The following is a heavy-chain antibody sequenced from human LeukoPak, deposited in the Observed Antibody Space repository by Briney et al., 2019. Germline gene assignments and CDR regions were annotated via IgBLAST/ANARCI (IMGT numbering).Heavy chain of an antibody. D-gene: IGHD6-13*01. CDR1: GFTFSSYA. CDR2: ISGRGGNT. V-gene: IGHV3-23*01. Sequence: GGSLTLSCPVSGFTFSSYAMSWVSQAAGKGLEWVSAISGRGGNTYYAVSVKGRHTISRDNSKNPLYLQMNSLRADDTAVYYCAKWGVAAARLFDYWGQGTLVRVSS. J-gene: IGHJ4*02. CDR3: AKWGVAAARLFDY.